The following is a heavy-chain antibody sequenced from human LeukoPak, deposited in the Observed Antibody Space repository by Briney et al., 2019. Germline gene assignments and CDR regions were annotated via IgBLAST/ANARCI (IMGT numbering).Heavy chain of an antibody. D-gene: IGHD4-17*01. Sequence: GASVKVSCKASGYTFTSYAMNWLRQAPGQGLEWMGWINTNTGNPTYAQGFTGRFVFSLDTSVSTAYLQISSLKAEDTAVYYCARDRHDYGDYVFDYWGQGTLVTVSS. CDR2: INTNTGNP. V-gene: IGHV7-4-1*02. J-gene: IGHJ4*02. CDR1: GYTFTSYA. CDR3: ARDRHDYGDYVFDY.